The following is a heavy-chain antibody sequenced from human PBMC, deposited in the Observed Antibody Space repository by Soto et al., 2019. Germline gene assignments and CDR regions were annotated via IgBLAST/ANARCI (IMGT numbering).Heavy chain of an antibody. V-gene: IGHV1-3*01. CDR1: GCTFTSYA. CDR2: INAGNGNT. CDR3: ARGLSVVVPAATPKRYYYYYGMDV. Sequence: ASVKVSCKASGCTFTSYAMHWVRQAPGQRLEWMGWINAGNGNTKYSQKFQGRVTITRDTSASTAYMELSSLRSEDTAVYYCARGLSVVVPAATPKRYYYYYGMDVWGQGTTVTVSS. D-gene: IGHD2-2*01. J-gene: IGHJ6*02.